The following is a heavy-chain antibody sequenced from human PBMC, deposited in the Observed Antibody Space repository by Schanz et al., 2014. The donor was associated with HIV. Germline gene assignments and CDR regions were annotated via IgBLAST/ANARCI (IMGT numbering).Heavy chain of an antibody. V-gene: IGHV4-34*02. CDR1: GGSFSGYF. CDR2: INESGRT. J-gene: IGHJ5*02. CDR3: ARIRYRFERSGFGWFDP. Sequence: QVQLQQWGPGLLKPSETLSLTCAVYGGSFSGYFWTWIRQPPGKGLEWIGEINESGRTNFNPSLMGRANMSVDTSKNQFSLRLTPVTVADTAVYFCARIRYRFERSGFGWFDPWSQGTLLTVSS. D-gene: IGHD3-22*01.